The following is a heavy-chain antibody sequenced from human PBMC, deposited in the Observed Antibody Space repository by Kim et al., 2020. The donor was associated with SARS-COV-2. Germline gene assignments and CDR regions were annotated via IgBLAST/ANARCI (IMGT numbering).Heavy chain of an antibody. CDR3: AKGGGWVLGNAFDI. D-gene: IGHD6-19*01. J-gene: IGHJ3*02. Sequence: ADHGKGRVTMNKDNSKITLDLQMNSLGAEDTAVYYCAKGGGWVLGNAFDIWGQGTMVTVSS. V-gene: IGHV3-30*02.